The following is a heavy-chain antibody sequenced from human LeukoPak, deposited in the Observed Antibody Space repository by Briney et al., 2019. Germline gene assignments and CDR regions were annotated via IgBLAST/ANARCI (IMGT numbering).Heavy chain of an antibody. J-gene: IGHJ4*02. V-gene: IGHV4-30-4*01. D-gene: IGHD4-17*01. CDR2: IYYSGST. Sequence: MASQTLSLTCTVSGGSISSGDYYWSWIRQPPGKGLEWVGYIYYSGSTYYNPSLKSRVTISVDTSKNQFSLKLSSVTAADTAVYYCARELRYGKRVDYWGQGTLVTVSS. CDR3: ARELRYGKRVDY. CDR1: GGSISSGDYY.